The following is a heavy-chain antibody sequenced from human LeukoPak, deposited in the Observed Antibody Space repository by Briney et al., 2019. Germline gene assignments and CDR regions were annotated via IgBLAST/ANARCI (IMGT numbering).Heavy chain of an antibody. CDR3: ANYWNP. D-gene: IGHD1-1*01. Sequence: GGSLRLSCAASGFTFSSSGFHWVRQAPGKGLEWVALIWYDGSNKYYADSVKGRFTISRDDAKNTLYPQMNSLRVEDTAVYYCANYWNPWGPGTLVTVSS. CDR2: IWYDGSNK. V-gene: IGHV3-33*03. CDR1: GFTFSSSG. J-gene: IGHJ5*02.